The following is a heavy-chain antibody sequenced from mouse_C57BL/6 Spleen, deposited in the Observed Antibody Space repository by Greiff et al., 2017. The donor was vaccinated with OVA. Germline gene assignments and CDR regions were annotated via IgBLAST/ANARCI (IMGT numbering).Heavy chain of an antibody. J-gene: IGHJ2*01. CDR1: GYTFTSYW. Sequence: QVQLQQSGAELVKPGASVKLSCKASGYTFTSYWMHWVKQRPGRGLEWIGRIDPNSGGTKYNEKFKSKATLTVDKPSSTAYMQLSSLTSEDSAVYECATLYGGSSYYCDYWGQGTTLTVSS. CDR3: ATLYGGSSYYCDY. D-gene: IGHD1-1*01. CDR2: IDPNSGGT. V-gene: IGHV1-72*01.